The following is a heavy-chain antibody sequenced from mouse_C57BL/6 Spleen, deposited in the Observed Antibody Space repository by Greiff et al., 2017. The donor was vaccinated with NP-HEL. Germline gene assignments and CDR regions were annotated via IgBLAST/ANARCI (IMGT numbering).Heavy chain of an antibody. CDR3: ARYPPTSLEYFDV. J-gene: IGHJ1*03. V-gene: IGHV1-72*01. CDR1: GYTFTSYW. Sequence: QVQLKQPGAELVKPGASVKLSCKASGYTFTSYWMHWVKQRPGRGLEWIGRSDPNSGGTKYNEKFKSKATLTVDKPSSTAYMQLSSLTSEDSAVYYCARYPPTSLEYFDVWGTGTTVTVSS. CDR2: SDPNSGGT.